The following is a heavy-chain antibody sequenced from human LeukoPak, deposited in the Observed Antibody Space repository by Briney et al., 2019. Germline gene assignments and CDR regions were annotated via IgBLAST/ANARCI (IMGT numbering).Heavy chain of an antibody. V-gene: IGHV4-59*01. Sequence: PSETLSLTCTVSGGSISSYYWSWIRQPPGKGLEWIGYIYYSGSTNYNPSLKSRVTISVDTSKNQFSLKLSSVTAADTAVYYCARRPTYYYDSSGYYPYWFDPWGQGTLVTVSS. J-gene: IGHJ5*02. CDR1: GGSISSYY. D-gene: IGHD3-22*01. CDR3: ARRPTYYYDSSGYYPYWFDP. CDR2: IYYSGST.